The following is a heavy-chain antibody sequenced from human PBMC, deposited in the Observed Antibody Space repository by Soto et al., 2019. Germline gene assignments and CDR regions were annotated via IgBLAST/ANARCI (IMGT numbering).Heavy chain of an antibody. V-gene: IGHV3-7*03. CDR3: ARVEMATNL. CDR1: GYTFRSNW. Sequence: EVQLVESGGGLVQPGGSLRLSCAACGYTFRSNWMSWVRQAPGKGLEWVANIKQDGSEKYYVDSVKGRFTISRDNAKNSLYLQMNSLRAEDTAVYYCARVEMATNLWGQGTLVTDSS. CDR2: IKQDGSEK. J-gene: IGHJ5*02. D-gene: IGHD5-12*01.